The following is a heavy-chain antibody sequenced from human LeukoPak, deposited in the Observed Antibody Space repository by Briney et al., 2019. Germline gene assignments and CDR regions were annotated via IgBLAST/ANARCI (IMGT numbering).Heavy chain of an antibody. Sequence: GGSLRLSCVASGFTFTSYAMSWARQAPEKGLEWVSVLSGSGGTTDYADSVQGRFTISRDNSKNTLYLQMNSLRAEDTAVYYCAKDRYASGTYYISIWGQGTLVTVSS. CDR3: AKDRYASGTYYISI. J-gene: IGHJ4*02. D-gene: IGHD3-10*01. CDR1: GFTFTSYA. CDR2: LSGSGGTT. V-gene: IGHV3-23*01.